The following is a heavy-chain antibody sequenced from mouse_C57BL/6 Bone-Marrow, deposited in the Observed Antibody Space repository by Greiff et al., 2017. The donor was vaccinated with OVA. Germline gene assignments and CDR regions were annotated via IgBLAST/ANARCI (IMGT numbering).Heavy chain of an antibody. Sequence: QVQLKQSGAELAKPGASVKLSCKASGYTFTSYWMHWVKQRPGQGLEWIGYINPSSGYTKYNQKFKDKATLTADKSSSTAYMQLSSLTYEDSAGYYCARNSLRRRYYYAMDYWGQGTSVTVSS. CDR3: ARNSLRRRYYYAMDY. D-gene: IGHD2-12*01. J-gene: IGHJ4*01. CDR1: GYTFTSYW. CDR2: INPSSGYT. V-gene: IGHV1-7*01.